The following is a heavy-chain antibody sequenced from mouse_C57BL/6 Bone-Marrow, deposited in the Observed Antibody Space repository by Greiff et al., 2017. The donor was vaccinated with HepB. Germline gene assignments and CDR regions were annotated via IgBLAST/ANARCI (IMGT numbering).Heavy chain of an antibody. CDR2: SRNKANDYTT. CDR1: GFTFSDFY. CDR3: ARDPYSNYWYFDV. V-gene: IGHV7-1*01. J-gene: IGHJ1*03. D-gene: IGHD2-5*01. Sequence: EVKVVESGGGLVQSGRSLRLSCATSGFTFSDFYMEWVRQAPGKGLEWIAASRNKANDYTTEYSASVKGRFIVSRDTSQSIRYLQMNALRAEDTAIYDCARDPYSNYWYFDVWGTGTTVTVSS.